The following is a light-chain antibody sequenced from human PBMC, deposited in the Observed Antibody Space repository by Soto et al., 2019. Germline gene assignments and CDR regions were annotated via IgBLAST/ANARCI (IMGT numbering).Light chain of an antibody. J-gene: IGKJ1*01. Sequence: EIVMTQSPATLSVSPGEGSSLACRSSQSVSSSYLAWYQQKPGQAPRLLIYGASSRATGIPDRFSGSGSGTDFTLTISRLEPEDFAMYYCQQYGSLSWTFGQGTKVDIK. CDR3: QQYGSLSWT. CDR1: QSVSSSY. CDR2: GAS. V-gene: IGKV3-20*01.